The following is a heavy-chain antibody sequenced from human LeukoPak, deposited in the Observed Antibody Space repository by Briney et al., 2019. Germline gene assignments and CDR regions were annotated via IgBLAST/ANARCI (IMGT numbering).Heavy chain of an antibody. V-gene: IGHV3-30*02. CDR3: AKDLDPGSVVVVAPLDY. Sequence: GGSLRLSCAASGFTFSSYGMHWVRQAPGKGLEWVAFIRYDGSNKYYADSVKGRFTISRDNSKNTLYLQMNSLRAEDTAVYYCAKDLDPGSVVVVAPLDYWGQGTLVTVSS. D-gene: IGHD2-15*01. J-gene: IGHJ4*02. CDR1: GFTFSSYG. CDR2: IRYDGSNK.